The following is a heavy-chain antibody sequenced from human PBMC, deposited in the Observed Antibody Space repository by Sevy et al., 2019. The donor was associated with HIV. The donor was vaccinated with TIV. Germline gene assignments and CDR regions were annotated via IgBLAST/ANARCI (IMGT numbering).Heavy chain of an antibody. J-gene: IGHJ3*01. CDR3: ATDIKGVGAFHV. CDR1: GFTLSNAW. V-gene: IGHV3-15*01. CDR2: IKSKADGGAT. D-gene: IGHD1-26*01. Sequence: GGSLRLSCVASGFTLSNAWVSWVRQAPGKGLEWVGRIKSKADGGATGYAAPVKGRFTVSRDDSKNTLYFQMNSLRDEDTAVYYCATDIKGVGAFHVWGQGTMVTVSS.